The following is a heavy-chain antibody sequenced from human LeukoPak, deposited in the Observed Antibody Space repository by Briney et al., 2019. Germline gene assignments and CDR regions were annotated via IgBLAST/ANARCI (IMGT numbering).Heavy chain of an antibody. V-gene: IGHV1-18*03. Sequence: ASVKVSCKASGYTFTSYGISWVRQAPGQGLEWMGWISAYNGNTNYAQKLQGRVTITADESTSTAYMELSSLRSGDMAVYYCARARYETRIWPKSRYDYYHYMDVWGKGTTVTVSS. CDR3: ARARYETRIWPKSRYDYYHYMDV. D-gene: IGHD2-15*01. CDR1: GYTFTSYG. CDR2: ISAYNGNT. J-gene: IGHJ6*03.